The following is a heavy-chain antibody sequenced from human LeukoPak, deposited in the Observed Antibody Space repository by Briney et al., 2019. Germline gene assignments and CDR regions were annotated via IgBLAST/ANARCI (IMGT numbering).Heavy chain of an antibody. CDR3: AKGLAVAGTPGDDAFDI. CDR1: GFTFDDYT. CDR2: ISWDGGST. V-gene: IGHV3-43*01. D-gene: IGHD6-19*01. Sequence: PGGSLRLSCAASGFTFDDYTMHWVRQAPGQGLEWVSLISWDGGSTYYADSVKGRFTISRDNSKNSLYLQMNSLRTEDTALYYCAKGLAVAGTPGDDAFDIWGQGTMVTVSS. J-gene: IGHJ3*02.